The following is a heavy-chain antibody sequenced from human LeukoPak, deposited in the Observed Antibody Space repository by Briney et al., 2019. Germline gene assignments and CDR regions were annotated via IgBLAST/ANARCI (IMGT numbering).Heavy chain of an antibody. CDR3: AKDWIQFNRVFDCFDS. Sequence: GGSLRLSCAASGFNFSNTWMTWVRQAPGKGLEWVATIGNTETFYADSVTGRFTISRDNSKNTVNLQMNRLRVEDTAIYYCAKDWIQFNRVFDCFDSWGQGTLVTVSS. V-gene: IGHV3-53*01. CDR2: IGNTET. D-gene: IGHD5-18*01. J-gene: IGHJ4*02. CDR1: GFNFSNTW.